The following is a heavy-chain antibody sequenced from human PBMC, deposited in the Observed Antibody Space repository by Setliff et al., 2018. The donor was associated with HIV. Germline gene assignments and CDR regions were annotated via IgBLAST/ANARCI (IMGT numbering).Heavy chain of an antibody. D-gene: IGHD3-10*01. CDR2: IKEDGSEE. J-gene: IGHJ4*02. CDR3: ARDRNYASGRHISDY. Sequence: PGGSLRLSCAASGFTFNNASMSWVRQAPGRGLEWVAKIKEDGSEEYYEDSVKGRFTISRDNANNSLYMEMKDLRAEDTAVYYCARDRNYASGRHISDYWGQGTLVTVSS. CDR1: GFTFNNAS. V-gene: IGHV3-7*03.